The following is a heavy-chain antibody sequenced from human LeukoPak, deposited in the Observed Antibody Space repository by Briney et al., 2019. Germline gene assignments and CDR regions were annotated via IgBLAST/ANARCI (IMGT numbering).Heavy chain of an antibody. J-gene: IGHJ5*02. CDR3: ATDPNPYSRSFNWFDP. Sequence: GASVTVSFKGSGYTFTRHYIHWLRQAPGQGLEWICLIYPNTGGTNYAQKFQGRVTMTRDTSITTAYMELSRLIFDDTAIYYCATDPNPYSRSFNWFDPWGQGTLVTVSS. CDR1: GYTFTRHY. V-gene: IGHV1-2*02. D-gene: IGHD1-26*01. CDR2: IYPNTGGT.